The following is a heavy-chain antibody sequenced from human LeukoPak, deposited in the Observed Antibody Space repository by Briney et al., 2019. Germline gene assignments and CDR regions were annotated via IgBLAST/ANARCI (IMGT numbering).Heavy chain of an antibody. D-gene: IGHD3-10*01. CDR3: ARDISGYYYYMDV. CDR2: IIPIFGTA. Sequence: EASVKVSCKASGGTFSSYAISWVRQAPGQGLERMGRIIPIFGTANYAQKFQGRVTITTDESTSTAYMELSSLRSEDTAVYYCARDISGYYYYMDVWGKGTTVTVSS. CDR1: GGTFSSYA. V-gene: IGHV1-69*05. J-gene: IGHJ6*03.